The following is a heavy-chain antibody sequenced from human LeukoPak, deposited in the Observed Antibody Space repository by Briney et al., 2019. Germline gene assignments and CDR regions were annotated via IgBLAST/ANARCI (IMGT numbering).Heavy chain of an antibody. CDR3: ARGGSDYSGNSEDFDY. CDR2: ISSSSSYI. V-gene: IGHV3-21*01. Sequence: PGGSLRLSCAASGFTFSSYSMNWVRQAPGKGLEWVSSISSSSSYIYYADSVKGRFTISRDNAKNSLYLQMNSLRAEDTAVYYCARGGSDYSGNSEDFDYWGQGTLVTVSS. J-gene: IGHJ4*02. CDR1: GFTFSSYS. D-gene: IGHD4-23*01.